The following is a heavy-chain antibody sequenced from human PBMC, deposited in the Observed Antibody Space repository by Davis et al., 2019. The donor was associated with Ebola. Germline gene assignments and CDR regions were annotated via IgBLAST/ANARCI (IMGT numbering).Heavy chain of an antibody. CDR2: ISGSGGST. V-gene: IGHV3-23*01. CDR1: GFTFSSYA. D-gene: IGHD3-10*01. J-gene: IGHJ4*02. Sequence: GESLKISCAASGFTFSSYAMSWVRQAPGKGLEWVSAISGSGGSTYYADSVKGRFTISRDNSKNTLYLQMNSLRAEDTAVYYCVKGAILLWFSADDYWGQGTLVTVSS. CDR3: VKGAILLWFSADDY.